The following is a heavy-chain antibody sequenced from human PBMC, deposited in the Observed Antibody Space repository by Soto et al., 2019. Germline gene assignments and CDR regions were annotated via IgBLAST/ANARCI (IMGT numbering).Heavy chain of an antibody. CDR3: ATATISPVSATLYHYGMDV. J-gene: IGHJ6*02. V-gene: IGHV1-69*01. CDR2: IMPVFHTT. Sequence: QVQLVQSGAEVKKPGSSVKVSCQASGGTFNNFAFTWVRQAAGQGLEWLGGIMPVFHTTNIAQTFQDRITVTADDFTTTVYMEMTSLRYDDTAVYYCATATISPVSATLYHYGMDVWGQGTTVTVPS. D-gene: IGHD6-25*01. CDR1: GGTFNNFA.